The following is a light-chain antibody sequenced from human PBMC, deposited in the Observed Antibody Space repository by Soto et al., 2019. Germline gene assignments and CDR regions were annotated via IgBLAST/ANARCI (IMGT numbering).Light chain of an antibody. Sequence: DIEMTQSPSSLSASVGDRVTISCRTSQTINNNLNWYQQRPGKAPKLLIYSSSSLLSGVPPRFSGSGSGSDFTLTISSLQPEDFATYFCQQTYITRITFGQGTRLDIK. CDR3: QQTYITRIT. CDR1: QTINNN. J-gene: IGKJ5*01. V-gene: IGKV1-39*01. CDR2: SSS.